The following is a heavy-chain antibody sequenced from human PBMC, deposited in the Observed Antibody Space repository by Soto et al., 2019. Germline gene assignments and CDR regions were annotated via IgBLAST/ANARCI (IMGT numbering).Heavy chain of an antibody. D-gene: IGHD4-4*01. CDR1: SGSIISSNW. V-gene: IGHV4-4*02. CDR2: IYHSGST. Sequence: SETLSLTCAVSSGSIISSNWWSWVPQPPGKGLEWIGEIYHSGSTNYNPSLKSRVTMSVDKSKNQFSLKLSYVTAADTAVYSCARVVGTTVRYYFDYWGQGTLVTVSS. CDR3: ARVVGTTVRYYFDY. J-gene: IGHJ4*02.